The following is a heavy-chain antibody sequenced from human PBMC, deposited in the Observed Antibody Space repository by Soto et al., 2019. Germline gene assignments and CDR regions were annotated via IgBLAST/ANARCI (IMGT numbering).Heavy chain of an antibody. CDR3: ARESEDLTSNFDY. Sequence: EVQLVESGGGLVKPGGSLRLSCAASGFTFTRYSMNWVRQAPWKGLEWVSSISSTTNYIYYVDSMKGRFTISRDNAKNSLYMEMNSLRAEATAVYYCARESEDLTSNFDYWGQGTRVTVSS. J-gene: IGHJ4*02. V-gene: IGHV3-21*06. CDR1: GFTFTRYS. CDR2: ISSTTNYI.